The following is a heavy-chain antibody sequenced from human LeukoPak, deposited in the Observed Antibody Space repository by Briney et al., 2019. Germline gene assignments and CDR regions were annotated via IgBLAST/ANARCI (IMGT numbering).Heavy chain of an antibody. CDR2: IRSETNGGTT. Sequence: GGSLRLSCAASGFTLSNAWMTWVRQAPGKGLEWVGRIRSETNGGTTDYAAPVKGRFTISRDDSKNTLYLQMNSLKTEDTAVYYCARDVYSGRAYFDDWGQGALVTVSS. CDR3: ARDVYSGRAYFDD. D-gene: IGHD1-26*01. CDR1: GFTLSNAW. V-gene: IGHV3-15*01. J-gene: IGHJ4*02.